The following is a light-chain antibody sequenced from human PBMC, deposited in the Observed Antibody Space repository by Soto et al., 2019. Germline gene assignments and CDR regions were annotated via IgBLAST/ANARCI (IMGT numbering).Light chain of an antibody. Sequence: QAVVTQPPSASGTPGQRXTXXXXXXXXXIESNYVCWYQQLPGTAPRLLIYRDNQRPSGVPDRFSGSKSGTSASLAISALRSEDEAEYYCTAWDDSLRGRLFGGGTKLTVL. CDR1: XXXIESNY. CDR3: TAWDDSLRGRL. J-gene: IGLJ3*02. CDR2: RDN. V-gene: IGLV1-47*01.